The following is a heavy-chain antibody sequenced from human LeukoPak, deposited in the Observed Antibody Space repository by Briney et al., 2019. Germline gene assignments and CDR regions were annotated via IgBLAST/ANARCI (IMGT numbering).Heavy chain of an antibody. D-gene: IGHD5-24*01. J-gene: IGHJ3*02. Sequence: ASETLSLTCTVSGASISSYYWSWLRQPAGKGLEWLGRIYTSGSTNYNTSLKSRVTMSVDTSKNQFSLKLSSVTAADTAVYYCARDTLEMATILDAFDIWGQGTMVTVSS. V-gene: IGHV4-4*07. CDR1: GASISSYY. CDR3: ARDTLEMATILDAFDI. CDR2: IYTSGST.